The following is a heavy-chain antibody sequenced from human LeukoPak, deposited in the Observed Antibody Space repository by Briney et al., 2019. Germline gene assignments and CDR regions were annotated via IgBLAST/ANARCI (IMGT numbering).Heavy chain of an antibody. V-gene: IGHV1-8*01. D-gene: IGHD3-10*01. CDR1: GYTFTSYD. CDR3: ARWVTWFGDRNYYYYGMDV. J-gene: IGHJ6*02. CDR2: MNPNSGNT. Sequence: ASVKVSCKASGYTFTSYDINWVRQATGQGLEWMGWMNPNSGNTGYAQKFQGRVTMTRNTSISTAYMELSSLRSEDTAVYYCARWVTWFGDRNYYYYGMDVWGQGTTVTVSS.